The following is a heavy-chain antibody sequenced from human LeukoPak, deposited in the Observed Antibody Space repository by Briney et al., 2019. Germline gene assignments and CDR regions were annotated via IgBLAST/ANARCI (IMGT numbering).Heavy chain of an antibody. D-gene: IGHD2-2*01. CDR2: IYHTGSA. V-gene: IGHV4-38-2*01. J-gene: IGHJ4*02. Sequence: SETLSLTCSVSGYSFTSGHYWGWIRQPPGKGLEWIANIYHTGSAHYNPSLKSRVTISVDTSKNQFSLKLSSVTAADTAVYYCARYCTSTTCILRGFDYWGQGTLVTVSS. CDR3: ARYCTSTTCILRGFDY. CDR1: GYSFTSGHY.